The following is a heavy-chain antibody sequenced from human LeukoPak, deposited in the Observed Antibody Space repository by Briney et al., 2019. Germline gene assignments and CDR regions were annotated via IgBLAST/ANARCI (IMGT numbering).Heavy chain of an antibody. Sequence: SRVTISVDTSKNRFSLKLSSVTAADTAVYYCARSGSYSFWFDPWGQGTLVTVSS. J-gene: IGHJ5*02. CDR3: ARSGSYSFWFDP. V-gene: IGHV4-39*01. D-gene: IGHD1-26*01.